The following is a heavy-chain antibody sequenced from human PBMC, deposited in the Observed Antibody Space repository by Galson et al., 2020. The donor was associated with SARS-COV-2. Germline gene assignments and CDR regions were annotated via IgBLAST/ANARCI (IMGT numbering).Heavy chain of an antibody. Sequence: GESLKISCAASGFTFSNYAMHWVRQAPGKGLEYVSALSANGDSTYYASSVKGRFTISRDNSKNTLFLQMGSLRVEDMAVYYCARYHRMALAGHAFDIWGQGTMVTVSS. CDR1: GFTFSNYA. CDR2: LSANGDST. J-gene: IGHJ3*02. D-gene: IGHD6-19*01. CDR3: ARYHRMALAGHAFDI. V-gene: IGHV3-64*01.